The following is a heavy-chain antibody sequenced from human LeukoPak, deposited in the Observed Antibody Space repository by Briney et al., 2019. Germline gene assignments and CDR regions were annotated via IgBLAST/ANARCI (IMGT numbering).Heavy chain of an antibody. J-gene: IGHJ4*02. CDR2: ISSSSSYI. CDR1: GFTFSSYE. D-gene: IGHD5-12*01. Sequence: PGGSLRLSCAASGFTFSSYEMNWVRQAPGKGLEWVSSISSSSSYIYYADSVKGRFTISRDNAKNSLYLQMNSLRAEDTAVYCCASGATKPDYWGQGTLVTVSS. V-gene: IGHV3-21*01. CDR3: ASGATKPDY.